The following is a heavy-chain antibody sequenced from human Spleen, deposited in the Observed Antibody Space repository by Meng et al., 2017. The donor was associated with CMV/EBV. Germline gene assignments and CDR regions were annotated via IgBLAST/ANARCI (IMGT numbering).Heavy chain of an antibody. CDR1: GGSITSTDHY. D-gene: IGHD7-27*01. V-gene: IGHV4-39*01. Sequence: SETLSLTCTVSGGSITSTDHYWGWIRQSPRKGLEWIGSVYYNGRTDYIPSLKSRVTISVDTSRNQFSLKLKSVTAADTAVYYCASPLGIGWGQGTMVTVSS. CDR2: VYYNGRT. J-gene: IGHJ3*01. CDR3: ASPLGIG.